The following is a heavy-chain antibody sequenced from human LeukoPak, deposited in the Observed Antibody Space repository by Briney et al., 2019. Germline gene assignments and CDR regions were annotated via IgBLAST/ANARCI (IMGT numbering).Heavy chain of an antibody. J-gene: IGHJ2*01. V-gene: IGHV4-4*07. CDR3: ARSGAVSAARYWYFDL. CDR2: IYTSGST. Sequence: SETLSLTCTVSGGSISSYYWSWIRQPAGKGLEWIGRIYTSGSTNYNPSLKSRVTMSVDTSKNQFSLKLSSVTAADTAVYYCARSGAVSAARYWYFDLWGRGPLVTVSS. CDR1: GGSISSYY. D-gene: IGHD2-2*01.